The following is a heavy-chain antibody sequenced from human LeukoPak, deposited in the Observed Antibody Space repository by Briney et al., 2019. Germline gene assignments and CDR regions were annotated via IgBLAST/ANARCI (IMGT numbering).Heavy chain of an antibody. CDR2: IYYSGST. J-gene: IGHJ4*02. D-gene: IGHD2-21*02. CDR1: GGSISSSDYY. CDR3: ARAAYCGGDCYYYFDY. Sequence: SETLSLTCTVSGGSISSSDYYWGWIRQPPGQGLEWIGNIYYSGSTYYNPSLKSRVTISVDTSKNQFSLKLSSVTAADTAMYFCARAAYCGGDCYYYFDYWGQGTLVTVSS. V-gene: IGHV4-39*07.